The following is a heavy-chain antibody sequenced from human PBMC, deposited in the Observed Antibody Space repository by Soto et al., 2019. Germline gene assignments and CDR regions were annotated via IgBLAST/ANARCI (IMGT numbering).Heavy chain of an antibody. V-gene: IGHV4-34*01. CDR3: ARDKITCLFDY. J-gene: IGHJ4*02. CDR1: GGSFSGYS. CDR2: INHSGST. Sequence: QVQLQQWGAGLLKPSETLSLTCAVYGGSFSGYSWTWIRQPPGKGLEWIGEINHSGSTNYNPSLKSRVTISVDTSKNQFSLKLTSGTAADTAVYYCARDKITCLFDYWGQGTLVTVSS. D-gene: IGHD3-10*01.